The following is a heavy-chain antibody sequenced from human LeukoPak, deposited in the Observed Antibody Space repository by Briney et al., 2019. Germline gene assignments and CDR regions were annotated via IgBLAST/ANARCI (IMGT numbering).Heavy chain of an antibody. V-gene: IGHV4-59*12. CDR2: VYYSGST. D-gene: IGHD4-11*01. Sequence: SETLSLTCTVSGGSISSYDWSWIRQPPGKGLEWMGYVYYSGSTNYNPSLRSRVTISVDTAKNQFSLKLSSVTAADTAVYYCASPRSRIDYRNSVALDYWPQGPLVPVSS. CDR1: GGSISSYD. J-gene: IGHJ4*02. CDR3: ASPRSRIDYRNSVALDY.